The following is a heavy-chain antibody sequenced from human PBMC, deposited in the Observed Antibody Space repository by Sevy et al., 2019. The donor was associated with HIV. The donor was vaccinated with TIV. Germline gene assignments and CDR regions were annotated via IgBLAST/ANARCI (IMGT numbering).Heavy chain of an antibody. J-gene: IGHJ3*02. CDR1: GFTFSSYA. CDR3: AKVIAARPGKGAFDI. Sequence: GCSLRLSCAASGFTFSSYAMSWVRQAPGKGLEWVSAISGSGGSTYYADSVKGRFTISRDNSKNTLYLQMNSLRAEDTAVYYCAKVIAARPGKGAFDIWGQGTMVTVSS. CDR2: ISGSGGST. V-gene: IGHV3-23*01. D-gene: IGHD6-6*01.